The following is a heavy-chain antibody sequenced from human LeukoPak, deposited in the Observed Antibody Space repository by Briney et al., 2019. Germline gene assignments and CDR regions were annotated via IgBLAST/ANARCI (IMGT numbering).Heavy chain of an antibody. CDR3: ARHYGP. CDR2: IYDSGST. Sequence: SETLSLTCTVSGGSIRSSYYYWGWIRQPPGKGLEWIGSIYDSGSTYYNPSLKSRVTISVDTSKNQFSLKLNSVAAADTAVYYRARHYGPWGQGTLVTVSS. CDR1: GGSIRSSYYY. J-gene: IGHJ5*02. D-gene: IGHD3-10*01. V-gene: IGHV4-39*01.